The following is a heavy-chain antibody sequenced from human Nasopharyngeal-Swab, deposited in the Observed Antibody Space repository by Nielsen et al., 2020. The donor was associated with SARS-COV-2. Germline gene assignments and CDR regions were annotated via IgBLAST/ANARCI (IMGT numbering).Heavy chain of an antibody. D-gene: IGHD5-12*01. CDR1: GFTFSSYS. CDR3: ARDRLGYGDY. Sequence: GESLKISCAASGFTFSSYSMNWVRQAPGKGLEWVANIKQDGSEKYYVDSVKGRFTISRDNAKNSLYLQMNSLRAEDTAVYYCARDRLGYGDYWGQGTLVTVSS. CDR2: IKQDGSEK. V-gene: IGHV3-7*01. J-gene: IGHJ4*02.